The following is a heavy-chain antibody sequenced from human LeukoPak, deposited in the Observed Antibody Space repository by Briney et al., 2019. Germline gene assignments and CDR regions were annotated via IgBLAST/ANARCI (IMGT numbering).Heavy chain of an antibody. CDR3: ARLDGSGSYPPYFDY. CDR2: IYPGDSDT. V-gene: IGHV5-51*01. D-gene: IGHD1-26*01. CDR1: GYSFTNYW. Sequence: GESLKISCKGFGYSFTNYWIGWVRQMPGKGLEWMGIIYPGDSDTRYSPSFQGQVTISADKSIRIAYLQWTSLKASDTAMYYCARLDGSGSYPPYFDYWGQGTLVTVSS. J-gene: IGHJ4*02.